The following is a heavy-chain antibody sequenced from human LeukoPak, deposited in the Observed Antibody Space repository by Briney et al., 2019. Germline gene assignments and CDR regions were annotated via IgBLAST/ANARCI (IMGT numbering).Heavy chain of an antibody. CDR3: ARDSYDYYDSSGYSQGNFDP. J-gene: IGHJ5*02. Sequence: PSETLSLTCAVYGGSFSGYYWSWIRQPPGKGLEWIGRIYTSGSTNYNPSLKSRVTMSVDTSKNQFSLKLSSVTAADTAVYYCARDSYDYYDSSGYSQGNFDPWGQGTLVTVSS. CDR1: GGSFSGYY. D-gene: IGHD3-22*01. V-gene: IGHV4-4*07. CDR2: IYTSGST.